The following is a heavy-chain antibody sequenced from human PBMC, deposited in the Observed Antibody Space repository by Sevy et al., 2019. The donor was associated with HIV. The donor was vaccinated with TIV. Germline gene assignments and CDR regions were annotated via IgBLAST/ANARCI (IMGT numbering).Heavy chain of an antibody. Sequence: GGSLRLSCAASGFTFSSYSMNWVRQAPGKGLEWVSSISSSSSYIYYADSVKGRFTISRDNAKNSLYLQMNSLRAEDTAVYYCARDILSGSIDYWGQGTLSPSPQ. V-gene: IGHV3-21*01. CDR1: GFTFSSYS. D-gene: IGHD3-10*01. CDR2: ISSSSSYI. CDR3: ARDILSGSIDY. J-gene: IGHJ4*02.